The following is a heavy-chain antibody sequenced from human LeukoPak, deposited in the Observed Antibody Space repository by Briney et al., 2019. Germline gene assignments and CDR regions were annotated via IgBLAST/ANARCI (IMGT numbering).Heavy chain of an antibody. J-gene: IGHJ4*02. Sequence: GGSLRLSCAASGFTFSNYAMSWVRQAPGKGLEWVSVISGSGGSTNYADSVKGRFTISRDNSKNTLYLQMNSLRAEDTAGYYCAKDRFVGRYSSSWYREFDYWGQGTLVTVSS. CDR1: GFTFSNYA. CDR2: ISGSGGST. V-gene: IGHV3-23*01. CDR3: AKDRFVGRYSSSWYREFDY. D-gene: IGHD6-13*01.